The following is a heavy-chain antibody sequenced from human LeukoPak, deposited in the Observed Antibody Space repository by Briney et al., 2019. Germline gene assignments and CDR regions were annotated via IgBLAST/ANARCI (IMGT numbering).Heavy chain of an antibody. V-gene: IGHV4-59*01. D-gene: IGHD6-13*01. CDR3: ARGFYSKYYGMDV. Sequence: SETLSLTCTVSGDSISPYYWSWIRQPPGKGLEWIGYIYYSGSTDSNPSLKSRVTISEYTSKKQLSLRLSSVTAADTAVYYCARGFYSKYYGMDVWGQGTTVTVSS. CDR1: GDSISPYY. CDR2: IYYSGST. J-gene: IGHJ6*02.